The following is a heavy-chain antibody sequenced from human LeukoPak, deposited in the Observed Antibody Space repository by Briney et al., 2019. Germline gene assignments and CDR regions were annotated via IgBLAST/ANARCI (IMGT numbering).Heavy chain of an antibody. CDR3: VHLPTVAKEGGFGY. J-gene: IGHJ4*02. Sequence: SGPTLVNPTQTLTLTCSFSGCSLTTNGVGVGWIRQPPGKALEWLALIYWDEDRRYRPSLKSRLTITKDTSKNQVVLRMTKMDPVDTATYYCVHLPTVAKEGGFGYWGQGTLVTASS. CDR2: IYWDEDR. CDR1: GCSLTTNGVG. V-gene: IGHV2-5*02. D-gene: IGHD4-17*01.